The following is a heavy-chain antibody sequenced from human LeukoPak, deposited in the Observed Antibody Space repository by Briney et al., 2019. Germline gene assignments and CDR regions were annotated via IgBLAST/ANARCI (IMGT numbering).Heavy chain of an antibody. J-gene: IGHJ3*02. D-gene: IGHD3-9*01. CDR3: AREVTLTGGDDI. CDR1: GGSISSGDYY. CDR2: IYYSGST. V-gene: IGHV4-30-4*01. Sequence: PSQTLSLTCTVSGGSISSGDYYWSWIRQPPGKGLEWIGYIYYSGSTYYNPSLKSRVTISVDTSKNQFSLKLSSVTAADTAVYYCAREVTLTGGDDIWGQGTMVTVSS.